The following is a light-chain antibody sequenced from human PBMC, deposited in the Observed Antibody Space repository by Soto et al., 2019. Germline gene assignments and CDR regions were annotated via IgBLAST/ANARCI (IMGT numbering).Light chain of an antibody. CDR3: HTGATGPPIV. V-gene: IGLV4-69*01. CDR1: SGHSTYA. CDR2: LDSDGSH. Sequence: QPVLTQSPSASASLGASVKLTCTLSSGHSTYAIAWHQQQPEKGPRYLMKLDSDGSHSKGDGIPDRFSGSSSGAERYLTISSLQSEEEADYYCHTGATGPPIVFGGGTKLTVL. J-gene: IGLJ2*01.